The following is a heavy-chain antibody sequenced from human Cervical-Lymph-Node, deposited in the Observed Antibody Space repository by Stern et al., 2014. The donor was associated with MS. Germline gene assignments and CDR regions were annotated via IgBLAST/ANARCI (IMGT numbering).Heavy chain of an antibody. Sequence: QVQLVESGGGVVQPGRSLRLSCAASGFTFSSYAMHWVRQAPGKGLEWEAVISYAGSNKYYADSVKVRFTISRDNSKNTLYLQMNSLRAEDTAVYYCASLSYYYDSSGYSDAFDIWGQGTMVTVSS. CDR3: ASLSYYYDSSGYSDAFDI. D-gene: IGHD3-22*01. J-gene: IGHJ3*02. CDR1: GFTFSSYA. V-gene: IGHV3-30-3*01. CDR2: ISYAGSNK.